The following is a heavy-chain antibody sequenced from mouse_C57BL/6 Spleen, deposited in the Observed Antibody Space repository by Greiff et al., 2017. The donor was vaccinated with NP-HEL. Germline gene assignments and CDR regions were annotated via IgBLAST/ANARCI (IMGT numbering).Heavy chain of an antibody. J-gene: IGHJ3*01. CDR1: GSPFSNFW. CDR3: TVDSSGPFAY. V-gene: IGHV6-3*01. CDR2: FRLKLDNYAT. D-gene: IGHD3-2*02. Sequence: EVRVEEFGGGLVQLGGSMKFPCVAPGSPFSNFWLNWFRQSPEMGFEWVAQFRLKLDNYATHYAESVKGGFTISRDDSKSSVYLQMNNLRAEDAGIYYCTVDSSGPFAYWGQGTLVTVSA.